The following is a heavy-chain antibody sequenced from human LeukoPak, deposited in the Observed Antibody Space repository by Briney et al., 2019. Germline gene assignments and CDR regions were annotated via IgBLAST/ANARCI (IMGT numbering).Heavy chain of an antibody. Sequence: ASVKVSCKASGYTFTGYYMHWVRQAPGQGLEWMGWINPNSGGTNYAQKFQGWVTMIRDTSISTAYMELSRLRSDDTAVYYCARVASGSYYNFDYWGQGTLVTVSS. CDR3: ARVASGSYYNFDY. D-gene: IGHD3-10*01. CDR2: INPNSGGT. J-gene: IGHJ4*02. CDR1: GYTFTGYY. V-gene: IGHV1-2*04.